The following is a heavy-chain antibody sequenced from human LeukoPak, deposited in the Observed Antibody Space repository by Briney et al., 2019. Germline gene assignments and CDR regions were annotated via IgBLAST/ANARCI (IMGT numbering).Heavy chain of an antibody. CDR2: IYYSGST. Sequence: SETLSLTCTVSGGSISSYYWSWIRQPPGKGLEWIGYIYYSGSTNYNPSLESRVTISVDTSKNQFSLKLSSVTAADTAVYYCARDRTDGGLPYYFDYWGQGTLVTVSS. CDR3: ARDRTDGGLPYYFDY. CDR1: GGSISSYY. V-gene: IGHV4-59*01. J-gene: IGHJ4*02. D-gene: IGHD4-23*01.